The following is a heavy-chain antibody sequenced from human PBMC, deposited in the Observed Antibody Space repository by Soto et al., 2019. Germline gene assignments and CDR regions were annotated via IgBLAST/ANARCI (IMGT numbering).Heavy chain of an antibody. D-gene: IGHD6-13*01. CDR1: GYTFASYG. CDR2: INAYNGNT. CDR3: ARDLGGGISAP. V-gene: IGHV1-18*01. J-gene: IGHJ5*02. Sequence: GASVKVSCKASGYTFASYGISWVRQAPGQGLEWMGWINAYNGNTKYAQKLQGRVTMTTDTSTSTAYMELRSLRSDDTAVYYCARDLGGGISAPWGQGTLVTVSS.